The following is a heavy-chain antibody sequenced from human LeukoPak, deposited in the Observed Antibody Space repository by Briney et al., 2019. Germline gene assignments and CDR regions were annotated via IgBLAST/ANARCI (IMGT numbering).Heavy chain of an antibody. V-gene: IGHV4-34*01. J-gene: IGHJ2*01. D-gene: IGHD2-2*01. CDR3: AREEGVPAANWYFDL. Sequence: PSETLSLTCAVYGGSFSGYYWSWIRQPPGKGLEGIGEINHSGSTNYNPSLKSRVTISVDTSKNQFSLKLSSVTAADTAVYYCAREEGVPAANWYFDLWGRGTLVTVSS. CDR1: GGSFSGYY. CDR2: INHSGST.